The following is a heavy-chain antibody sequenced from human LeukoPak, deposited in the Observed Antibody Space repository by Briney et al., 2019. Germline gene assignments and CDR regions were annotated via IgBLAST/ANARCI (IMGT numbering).Heavy chain of an antibody. V-gene: IGHV4-59*01. J-gene: IGHJ4*02. CDR3: ARGRYSSSWYLDY. CDR1: GGSISNYY. Sequence: SETLSLTCTVSGGSISNYYWNWIRQPPGKGLEWIGYIFYSGSTNYNPSLKTRVTISVDTSKNQFSLRLSSVTAADTAVYYCARGRYSSSWYLDYWGQGALVTVSS. CDR2: IFYSGST. D-gene: IGHD6-13*01.